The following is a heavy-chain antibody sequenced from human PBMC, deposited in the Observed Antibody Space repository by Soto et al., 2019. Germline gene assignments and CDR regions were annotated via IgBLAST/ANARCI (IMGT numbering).Heavy chain of an antibody. CDR3: ARQNQEGYYYYGIDV. J-gene: IGHJ6*02. CDR2: IYPGDSDT. CDR1: GYSFTNYW. V-gene: IGHV5-51*01. Sequence: GESLKISCKGSGYSFTNYWIGWVRQMPGKGLEWMGIIYPGDSDTRYSPSFQGQVTISADKSISTAYLQWSSLKASDTAMYYCARQNQEGYYYYGIDVWGQGTTVPVSS.